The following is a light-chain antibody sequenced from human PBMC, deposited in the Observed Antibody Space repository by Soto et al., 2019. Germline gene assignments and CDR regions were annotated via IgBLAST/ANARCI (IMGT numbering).Light chain of an antibody. CDR3: HQYNDKWP. Sequence: DIQMTQSPSTLSASVGDRVTITCRASQSVSRWLAWYQQKPGKAPKLLIYKASTLESGVPSRFSGSGSGTEFTLAISRLKPDDSATYYCHQYNDKWPFVHGTKVEIK. V-gene: IGKV1-5*03. CDR1: QSVSRW. CDR2: KAS. J-gene: IGKJ1*01.